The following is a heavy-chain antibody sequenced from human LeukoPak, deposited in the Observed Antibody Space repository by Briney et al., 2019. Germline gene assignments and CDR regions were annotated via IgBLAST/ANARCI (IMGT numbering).Heavy chain of an antibody. CDR3: SRAPPPTDCSNGLCYPFDY. V-gene: IGHV3-30-3*01. CDR1: GFTFSTYA. J-gene: IGHJ4*02. CDR2: ISYDRSNK. Sequence: GGSLRLSCAASGFTFSTYAMHWVRQAPGKGLEWVAVISYDRSNKYYADSVKGRFTISRDNSKNTLYLQMNSLRSEETAVYYCSRAPPPTDCSNGLCYPFDYWGQGTLVTVSS. D-gene: IGHD2-8*01.